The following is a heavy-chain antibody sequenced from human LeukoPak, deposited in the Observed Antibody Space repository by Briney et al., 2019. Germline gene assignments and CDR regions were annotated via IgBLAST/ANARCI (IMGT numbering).Heavy chain of an antibody. Sequence: KPSETLSLTCTVSGGSISSYYLSWIRQPPGKGLEWIGYIYYSGSTNYNPSLKSRVTISVDTSKNQFSLRLSSVTAADTAVYYCARHPITVAATGDWYFDLWGRGTLVTVSS. J-gene: IGHJ2*01. V-gene: IGHV4-59*08. CDR2: IYYSGST. CDR3: ARHPITVAATGDWYFDL. D-gene: IGHD6-19*01. CDR1: GGSISSYY.